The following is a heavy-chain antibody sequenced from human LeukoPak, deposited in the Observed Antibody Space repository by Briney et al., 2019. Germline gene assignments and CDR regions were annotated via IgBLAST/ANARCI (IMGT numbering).Heavy chain of an antibody. CDR1: GYTFTGYY. D-gene: IGHD3-10*01. J-gene: IGHJ4*02. CDR3: ARDSGERGSGSYLIAY. V-gene: IGHV1-2*02. CDR2: INPNSGVT. Sequence: ASLKVSCKASGYTFTGYYMNWVRQAPGQGLEWMGCINPNSGVTKYAQKFQVSVTMTRDTSSSTAYMELSRLRSDDTAVYYCARDSGERGSGSYLIAYWGQGTLVTVSS.